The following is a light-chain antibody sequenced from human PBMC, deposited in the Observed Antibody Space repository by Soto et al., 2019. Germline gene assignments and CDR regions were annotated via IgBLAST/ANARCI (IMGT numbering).Light chain of an antibody. J-gene: IGKJ1*01. CDR1: QGISTY. CDR3: QQSYSTTWT. V-gene: IGKV1-39*01. CDR2: AAS. Sequence: DIQMTQSPSSLSASVGDRVTITCRASQGISTYLNWSQQKPGKAPKLLIYAASSLQSGVPSRFSGSGSETDFTLTISSLQPEDFATYSCQQSYSTTWTFGQATKVEIK.